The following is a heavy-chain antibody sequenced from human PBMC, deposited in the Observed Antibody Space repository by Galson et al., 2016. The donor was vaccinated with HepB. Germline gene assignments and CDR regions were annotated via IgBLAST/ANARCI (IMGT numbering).Heavy chain of an antibody. CDR3: ARESGGFDM. CDR1: GDSVSSNSAS. D-gene: IGHD2-8*02. V-gene: IGHV6-1*01. J-gene: IGHJ3*02. Sequence: CAISGDSVSSNSASWNFIRQSPSRGLEWLGRTYYRSKWYNDYAVSVRSRITINPDTSKNQFSLQLNSVTPEDTAIYYCARESGGFDMWGQGTMVIVSS. CDR2: TYYRSKWYN.